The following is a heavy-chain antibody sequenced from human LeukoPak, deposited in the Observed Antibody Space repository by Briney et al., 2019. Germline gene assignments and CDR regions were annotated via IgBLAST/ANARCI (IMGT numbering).Heavy chain of an antibody. CDR1: GGTFSSYA. V-gene: IGHV1-69*13. D-gene: IGHD3-3*01. Sequence: GASVKVSCKASGGTFSSYAISWVRQAPGQGLEWMGGIIPIFGTANYAQKFQGRVTITADESTSTAYMELSSLRSEDTAVYYCACMILRFLEWHHYYCGMDVWGQGTTVTVSS. CDR3: ACMILRFLEWHHYYCGMDV. CDR2: IIPIFGTA. J-gene: IGHJ6*02.